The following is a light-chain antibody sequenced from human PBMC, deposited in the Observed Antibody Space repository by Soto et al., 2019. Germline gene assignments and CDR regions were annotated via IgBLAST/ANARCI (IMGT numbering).Light chain of an antibody. CDR3: CSYAGSYTWV. V-gene: IGLV2-11*01. J-gene: IGLJ3*02. CDR1: SSDVGGYDY. Sequence: QSALTQPRSVSGSPGQSVTFSCTGTSSDVGGYDYVSWYQQHPGKAPKLMIYDVNNRPSGVPDRFSGSKSGNTASLTISGLQADDEADYYCCSYAGSYTWVFGGGTKLTV. CDR2: DVN.